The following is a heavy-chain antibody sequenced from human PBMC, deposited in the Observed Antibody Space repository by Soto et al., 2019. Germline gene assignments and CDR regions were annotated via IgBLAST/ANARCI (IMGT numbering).Heavy chain of an antibody. D-gene: IGHD3-3*01. J-gene: IGHJ2*01. Sequence: QVQLLQSGAEVKQPGTSVRVSCRASGYTFKDYDINWVRRAPGQGLEWMGWMNPNSGNTAYARKFHDRITMTRSVSAVTAFMELNSLPPADTAVYYCARRMTWSLWCFDLWGSGTQVTVSS. V-gene: IGHV1-8*01. CDR2: MNPNSGNT. CDR1: GYTFKDYD. CDR3: ARRMTWSLWCFDL.